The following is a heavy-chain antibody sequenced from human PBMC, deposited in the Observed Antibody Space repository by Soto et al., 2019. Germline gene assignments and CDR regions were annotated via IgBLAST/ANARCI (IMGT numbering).Heavy chain of an antibody. CDR3: ARDTRSPYCTNGVCYSSPYYYYGMDV. Sequence: ASVKVSCKASGYTFTGYYMHWVRQAPGQGLEWMGWINPNSGGTNYAQKFQGRVTMNGDTSISTAYMELSRLRSDDTAVYYCARDTRSPYCTNGVCYSSPYYYYGMDVWGQGTTVTVSS. CDR1: GYTFTGYY. V-gene: IGHV1-2*02. CDR2: INPNSGGT. J-gene: IGHJ6*02. D-gene: IGHD2-8*01.